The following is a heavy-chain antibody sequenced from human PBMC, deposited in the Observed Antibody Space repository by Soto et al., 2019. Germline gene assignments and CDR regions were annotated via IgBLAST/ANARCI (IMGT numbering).Heavy chain of an antibody. CDR3: AWGGNTNWRYFDY. V-gene: IGHV3-72*01. D-gene: IGHD1-1*01. Sequence: EVELVESGGGLDQPGGSLRLSCAASGFTLSDYYMDWLRQAPGEGLEWVGRTRNRANRHTTEYAASVKGRFTISRDDSSNSLYLQINSLKTEDTAVYYCAWGGNTNWRYFDYWGQGTLVTVSS. CDR2: TRNRANRHTT. CDR1: GFTLSDYY. J-gene: IGHJ4*02.